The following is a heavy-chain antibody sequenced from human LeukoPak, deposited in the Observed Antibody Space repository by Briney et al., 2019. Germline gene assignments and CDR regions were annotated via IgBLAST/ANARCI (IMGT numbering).Heavy chain of an antibody. CDR1: GYTFSSYD. D-gene: IGHD1-14*01. J-gene: IGHJ6*02. V-gene: IGHV1-8*01. Sequence: ASVKVSCMASGYTFSSYDINWVRQATGQGLEWLGWMNPNSGNTGYAQKFQGRVTMTRNTSISTAYMELSSLRSEDTAVYYCARVRGIYYYYGMDVWGQGTTVTVSS. CDR2: MNPNSGNT. CDR3: ARVRGIYYYYGMDV.